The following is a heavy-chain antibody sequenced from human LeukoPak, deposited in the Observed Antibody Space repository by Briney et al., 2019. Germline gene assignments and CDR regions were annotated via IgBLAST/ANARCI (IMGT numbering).Heavy chain of an antibody. V-gene: IGHV3-66*01. Sequence: PGGSLRLSCAASQFSVSTNYMSWVRQAPGKGLEWVSIIYSTGGKYYADSVKGRFTISRDNSKHTLYLQTNSLRAEDTAVYYCARGSDGWFAFDYWGQEILVTVSS. CDR1: QFSVSTNY. CDR3: ARGSDGWFAFDY. D-gene: IGHD6-19*01. J-gene: IGHJ4*02. CDR2: IYSTGGK.